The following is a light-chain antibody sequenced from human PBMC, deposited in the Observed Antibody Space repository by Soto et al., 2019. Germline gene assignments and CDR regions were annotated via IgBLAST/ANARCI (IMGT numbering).Light chain of an antibody. V-gene: IGKV1-33*01. CDR2: DAS. Sequence: DIQMTQSPSSLSASVGDRVTNTCQSRQDISNFLTWYQQKPGKAPNLLIYDASNLETGVPSRFRGSGSGTDFTFTISSLKPEDIATYSCQQYDNVPYTFGQGTKLQI. CDR3: QQYDNVPYT. CDR1: QDISNF. J-gene: IGKJ2*01.